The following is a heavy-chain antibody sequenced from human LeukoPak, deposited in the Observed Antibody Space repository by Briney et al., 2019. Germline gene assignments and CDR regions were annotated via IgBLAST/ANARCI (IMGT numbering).Heavy chain of an antibody. CDR1: GFTFSSYA. CDR3: AKRRGLELTYYYHMDV. Sequence: GGSLRLSCAASGFTFSSYAMSWVRQATGEGLEWVSAISGSGGNTYHADSVKGRFTISRDNSKNTLYLQMNSLRAEDTAVYYCAKRRGLELTYYYHMDVWGKGTTVTVSS. J-gene: IGHJ6*03. V-gene: IGHV3-23*01. D-gene: IGHD1-7*01. CDR2: ISGSGGNT.